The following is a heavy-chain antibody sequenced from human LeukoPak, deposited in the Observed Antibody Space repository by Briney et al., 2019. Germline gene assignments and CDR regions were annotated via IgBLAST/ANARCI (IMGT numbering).Heavy chain of an antibody. D-gene: IGHD3-3*01. Sequence: SETLSLTCAVYGGSFSGYYWSWIRQPPGKGLEWIGEINHSGSTNYNPSLKSRVTISVDTSKNQFSLKLSSVTAADTAVYYCARVHYDFWSGYYSLPAYYSDYWGQGTLVTVSS. V-gene: IGHV4-34*01. J-gene: IGHJ4*02. CDR3: ARVHYDFWSGYYSLPAYYSDY. CDR1: GGSFSGYY. CDR2: INHSGST.